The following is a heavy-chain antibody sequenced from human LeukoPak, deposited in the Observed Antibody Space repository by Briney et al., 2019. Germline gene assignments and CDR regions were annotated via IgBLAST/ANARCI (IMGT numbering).Heavy chain of an antibody. CDR2: ISHSGSEK. V-gene: IGHV3-30-3*01. CDR3: AKDLANSWATDY. J-gene: IGHJ4*02. CDR1: GFTFSTFS. D-gene: IGHD1-26*01. Sequence: GGSLRLSCAASGFTFSTFSMYWVRQAPGKGLEWVALISHSGSEKYYADSVEGRFTISRDNSRNTLYLQMNSLSVEDTAFYYCAKDLANSWATDYWGQGTLVTVSS.